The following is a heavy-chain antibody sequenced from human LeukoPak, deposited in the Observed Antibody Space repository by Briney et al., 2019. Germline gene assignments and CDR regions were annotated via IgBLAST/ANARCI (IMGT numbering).Heavy chain of an antibody. CDR3: ARAVEYQMPYYFDY. Sequence: SETLSLTCTVSGGSISSYYWSWIRQPPGKGLEWIGYIHYGGSTNYNPSLKSRVTILVDTSKNLLSLKLSSLTAADTAVYYCARAVEYQMPYYFDYWGQGTLVTVSS. CDR1: GGSISSYY. D-gene: IGHD2-2*01. CDR2: IHYGGST. J-gene: IGHJ4*02. V-gene: IGHV4-59*01.